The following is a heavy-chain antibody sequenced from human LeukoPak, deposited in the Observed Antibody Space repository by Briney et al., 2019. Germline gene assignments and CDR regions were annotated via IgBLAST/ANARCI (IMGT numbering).Heavy chain of an antibody. J-gene: IGHJ6*02. D-gene: IGHD5-12*01. CDR3: ARDRNSGYAHYLYYGMDV. Sequence: GRSLRLSCAASGFPFSSFAMHWVRQAPGKGLDWVAVILYDGSNTYYADSVKGRFTISRDSSKNTLYLQMNSLGAEDTALYYCARDRNSGYAHYLYYGMDVWGQGTTVTVSS. V-gene: IGHV3-30-3*01. CDR1: GFPFSSFA. CDR2: ILYDGSNT.